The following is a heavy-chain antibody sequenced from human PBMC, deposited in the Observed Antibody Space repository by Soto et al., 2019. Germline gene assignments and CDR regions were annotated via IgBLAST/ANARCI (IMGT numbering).Heavy chain of an antibody. D-gene: IGHD3-10*01. V-gene: IGHV6-1*01. CDR2: TYYRSKWYN. CDR3: ARDINRARSHFGFDY. CDR1: GDSVSSNSAS. J-gene: IGHJ4*02. Sequence: PSQTLSLTCAISGDSVSSNSASWNWIRQSPSSGLEWLGRTYYRSKWYNDYAVSVKSRITINPDTSKNQFSLQLNSVTPEDTAVYYCARDINRARSHFGFDYWGQGTLVTVSS.